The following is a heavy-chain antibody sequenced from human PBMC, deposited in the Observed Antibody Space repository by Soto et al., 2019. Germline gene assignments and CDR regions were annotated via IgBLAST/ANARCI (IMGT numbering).Heavy chain of an antibody. CDR2: IFANDEK. J-gene: IGHJ4*01. V-gene: IGHV2-26*01. CDR3: ARKACSSGSCYFDF. Sequence: QVTLTESGPVLVKPTETLTVTCTVSGFSLSDVKLGVSWIRQPPGKALEWLAHIFANDEKSYSTSLRSRLTISKATSKSQVVLTVTNMDPVDTATYFCARKACSSGSCYFDFWGQGTLVIVSS. CDR1: GFSLSDVKLG. D-gene: IGHD2-15*01.